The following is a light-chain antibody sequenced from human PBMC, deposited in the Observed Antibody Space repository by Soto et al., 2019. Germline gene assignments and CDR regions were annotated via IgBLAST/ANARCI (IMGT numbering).Light chain of an antibody. J-gene: IGLJ1*01. V-gene: IGLV2-14*01. CDR3: FSFTTTCTHI. CDR1: SSDIGAYDY. Sequence: QSALTQPASLSGSPGQSITISCTGTSSDIGAYDYVSWFQQHPGKAPKLMISEVNNRPSGVSNRFSGSKSGNTAYLTISWLQVEDEAEYFCFSFTTTCTHIFGTGTKVTVL. CDR2: EVN.